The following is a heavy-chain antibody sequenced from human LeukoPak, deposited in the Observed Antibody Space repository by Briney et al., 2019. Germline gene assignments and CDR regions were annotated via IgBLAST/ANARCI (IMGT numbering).Heavy chain of an antibody. J-gene: IGHJ4*02. D-gene: IGHD1-26*01. V-gene: IGHV3-7*01. CDR1: GFTFSSYW. CDR2: IKQDGSVK. CDR3: ATFLGATFFDH. Sequence: GGSLRLSCAASGFTFSSYWMSWVRQAPGMGLQWVANIKQDGSVKTYVDSVKGRFTISRDNAKNSLYLQMNSLRGEHTAVYYCATFLGATFFDHWGQGTLVSVSS.